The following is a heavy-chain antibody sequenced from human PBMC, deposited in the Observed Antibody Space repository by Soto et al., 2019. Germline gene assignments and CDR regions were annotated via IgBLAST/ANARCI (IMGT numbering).Heavy chain of an antibody. J-gene: IGHJ6*03. V-gene: IGHV3-23*01. D-gene: IGHD3-16*01. CDR2: ISGSGGST. CDR1: GFTFSSYA. Sequence: PGGSLRLSCAASGFTFSSYAMSWVRQAPGKGLEWVSAISGSGGSTYYADSVKGRFTISRDHSKNTLYLQMNSLRAEDTAVYYCAARPHPETLYFDYYYMDVWGKGNTVTVSS. CDR3: AARPHPETLYFDYYYMDV.